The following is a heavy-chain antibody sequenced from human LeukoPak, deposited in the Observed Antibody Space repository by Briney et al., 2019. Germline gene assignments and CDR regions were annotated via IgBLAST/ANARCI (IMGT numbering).Heavy chain of an antibody. D-gene: IGHD7-27*01. J-gene: IGHJ4*02. CDR2: IHYSGNT. CDR1: GGSISSYY. Sequence: SETLSLTFTVPGGSISSYYWSWIRQPPGKVLEWNGCIHYSGNTNNNPSLKSRVTITVDTSKNQFSLKLTSMTPPDTALYSGPRGIHWGSNPIGYWGQRGLVTVS. CDR3: PRGIHWGSNPIGY. V-gene: IGHV4-59*01.